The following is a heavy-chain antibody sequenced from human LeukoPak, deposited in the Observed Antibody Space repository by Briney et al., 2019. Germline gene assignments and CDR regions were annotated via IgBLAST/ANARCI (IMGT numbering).Heavy chain of an antibody. J-gene: IGHJ6*02. D-gene: IGHD5-12*01. V-gene: IGHV3-48*03. CDR3: ARDTQGYSGYVAYYYGMDV. Sequence: GGSLRLSCAASGFTFSSYEMNWVRQAPGKGLEWVSYISSSGSTIYYADSVKGRFTISRDNAKNSLYLQMNSLRAEDTVVYYCARDTQGYSGYVAYYYGMDVWGQGTTVTVSS. CDR2: ISSSGSTI. CDR1: GFTFSSYE.